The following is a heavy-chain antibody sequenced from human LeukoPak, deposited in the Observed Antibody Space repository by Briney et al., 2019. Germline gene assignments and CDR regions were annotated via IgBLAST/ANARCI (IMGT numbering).Heavy chain of an antibody. V-gene: IGHV3-48*04. CDR1: GFTFSSYS. D-gene: IGHD1-26*01. CDR2: ISSSSSTI. J-gene: IGHJ5*02. CDR3: ARDRLVGATPNWFDP. Sequence: GGSLRLSCAASGFTFSSYSMNWVRQAPGKGLEWVSYISSSSSTIYYADSVTGRFTISRDNAKNSLYLQMNSLRAEDTAVYYCARDRLVGATPNWFDPWGQGTLATVSS.